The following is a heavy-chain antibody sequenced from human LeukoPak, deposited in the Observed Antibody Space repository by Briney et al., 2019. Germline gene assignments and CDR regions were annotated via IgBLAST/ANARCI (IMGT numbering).Heavy chain of an antibody. J-gene: IGHJ4*02. V-gene: IGHV3-23*01. CDR1: GFTFSSYA. CDR2: ISGSGGST. D-gene: IGHD6-19*01. Sequence: GGSLRLSCAASGFTFSSYAMSWVRQAPGKGLEWVSAISGSGGSTYYADSVKGRFTISRDNSKNTLYLQMNSLRAEDTAVYYCARGIIAVAGEYYFDYWGQGTLVTVSS. CDR3: ARGIIAVAGEYYFDY.